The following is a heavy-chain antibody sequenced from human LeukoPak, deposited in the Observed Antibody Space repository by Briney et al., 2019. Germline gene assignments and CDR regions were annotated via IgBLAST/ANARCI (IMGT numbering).Heavy chain of an antibody. J-gene: IGHJ3*01. CDR2: IIPILSQT. V-gene: IGHV1-69*11. D-gene: IGHD3-10*01. CDR3: AKVRGSDAFDL. Sequence: ASVKVSCKSSGGTISTHAINWVRQAPGQGLEWMGRIIPILSQTNYALKFRGRFTMTADESTNTAYVELSSLKSEDTAVYFCAKVRGSDAFDLWGQGTVVTVSS. CDR1: GGTISTHA.